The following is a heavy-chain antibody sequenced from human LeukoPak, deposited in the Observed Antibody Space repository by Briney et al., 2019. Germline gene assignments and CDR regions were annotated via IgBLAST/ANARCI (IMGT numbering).Heavy chain of an antibody. CDR1: GFTFSSYW. V-gene: IGHV3-7*01. CDR3: ARAGLLWFGESYFDY. CDR2: IKEDGSEK. J-gene: IGHJ4*02. D-gene: IGHD3-10*01. Sequence: GGSLRLSCAASGFTFSSYWMTWVRQAPGKGLEWVANIKEDGSEKHYGDSVRGRFTISRDNAKNSLYLQMTSLRAEDTAVYYCARAGLLWFGESYFDYWGQGTLVTVSS.